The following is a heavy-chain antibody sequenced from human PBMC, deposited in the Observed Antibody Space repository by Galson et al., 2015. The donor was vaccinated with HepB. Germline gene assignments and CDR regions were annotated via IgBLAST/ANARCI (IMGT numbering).Heavy chain of an antibody. D-gene: IGHD3-22*01. CDR1: GYTFRDFY. V-gene: IGHV1-2*06. Sequence: SVKVSCKASGYTFRDFYIHWVRQAPGKGLQWMGRINPINGDTNYAQKFHGRVTMTRDTSISTAYMEVTSLRYDDTAVYYCARRLYDIDAFDIWGQGTIVTVSP. CDR2: INPINGDT. J-gene: IGHJ3*02. CDR3: ARRLYDIDAFDI.